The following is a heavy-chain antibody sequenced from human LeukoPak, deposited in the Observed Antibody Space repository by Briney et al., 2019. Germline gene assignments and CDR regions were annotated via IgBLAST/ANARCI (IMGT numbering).Heavy chain of an antibody. Sequence: ASVKVSCKASGYTFTNYGISWVRQAPGQGLEWMGWISAYNGNTNYAQKLQGRVTMTTDTSTSTAYMELRSLRSDDTAVYYCARLVEWLRSKNYHYFDYWGQGTLVTVSS. D-gene: IGHD5-12*01. CDR2: ISAYNGNT. CDR1: GYTFTNYG. V-gene: IGHV1-18*04. J-gene: IGHJ4*02. CDR3: ARLVEWLRSKNYHYFDY.